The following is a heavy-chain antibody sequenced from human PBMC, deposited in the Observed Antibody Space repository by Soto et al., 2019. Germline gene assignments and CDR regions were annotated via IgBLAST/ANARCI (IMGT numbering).Heavy chain of an antibody. D-gene: IGHD3-10*01. Sequence: SETLSLTCTVSGGSISSYYWSWIRQPPGKGLEWIGYIYYSGSTNYNPSLKSRVNISVDTSKNQFSLKLSSVTAADTAVYYCARVDSGGSGSYLSGYFQLWGQGTLVTVS. CDR2: IYYSGST. CDR1: GGSISSYY. V-gene: IGHV4-59*01. J-gene: IGHJ1*01. CDR3: ARVDSGGSGSYLSGYFQL.